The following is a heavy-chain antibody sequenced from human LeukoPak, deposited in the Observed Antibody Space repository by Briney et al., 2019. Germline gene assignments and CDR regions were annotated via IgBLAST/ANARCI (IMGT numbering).Heavy chain of an antibody. V-gene: IGHV3-74*01. J-gene: IGHJ4*02. CDR1: GFTFSKYW. CDR2: INTDGTVT. D-gene: IGHD6-19*01. CDR3: ATKQWLAPPPDS. Sequence: GGSLRLSCAASGFTFSKYWVLWVRQAPGKGLESVSRINTDGTVTTYADSVKGRSTVSRDNADNTMFLQMNSVRDEDTAVYYCATKQWLAPPPDSWGQGTPVTVSS.